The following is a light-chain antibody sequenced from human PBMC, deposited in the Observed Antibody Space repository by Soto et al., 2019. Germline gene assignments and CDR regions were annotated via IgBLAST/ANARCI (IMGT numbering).Light chain of an antibody. J-gene: IGLJ1*01. Sequence: QSVLTQPASVSGSPGQSITISCTGTSSDVGSYVSWYQQHPDKAPKLMIYEVSNRPSGVSNRFSGSKSGNTASLTISGLQAEDEADYYCSSHASSSTLDVFGTGTKLTVL. CDR1: SSDVGSY. V-gene: IGLV2-14*01. CDR3: SSHASSSTLDV. CDR2: EVS.